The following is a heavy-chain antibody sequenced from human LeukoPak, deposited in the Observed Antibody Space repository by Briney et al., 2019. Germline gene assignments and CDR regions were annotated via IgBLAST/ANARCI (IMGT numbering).Heavy chain of an antibody. V-gene: IGHV4-59*08. J-gene: IGHJ5*02. Sequence: NSSETLSLTCSVSVGPIRRYYWSWMREPPGKGLVWIGYFYYSGSTNYNPSLKSRVTISVDTSKNQFSLKLSSVTAADTAVYYCARHPHCSGGSCYFAWFDPWGQGTLVTVSS. CDR2: FYYSGST. D-gene: IGHD2-15*01. CDR3: ARHPHCSGGSCYFAWFDP. CDR1: VGPIRRYY.